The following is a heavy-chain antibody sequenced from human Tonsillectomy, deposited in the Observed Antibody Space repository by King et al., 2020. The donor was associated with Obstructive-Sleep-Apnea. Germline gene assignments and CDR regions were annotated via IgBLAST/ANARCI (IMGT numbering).Heavy chain of an antibody. D-gene: IGHD2-2*01. CDR1: GYSFTSYW. V-gene: IGHV5-51*01. CDR2: IYPGDSDT. Sequence: VQLVESGAEVRKPGESLKISCKGSGYSFTSYWIGWVRQMPGKGLEWMGIIYPGDSDTRYSPSFQGQVTISADKSISTAYLQWSSLKASDTAMYYCAGSRRPDGDYYGMDVGGQGTRVTVSS. CDR3: AGSRRPDGDYYGMDV. J-gene: IGHJ6*02.